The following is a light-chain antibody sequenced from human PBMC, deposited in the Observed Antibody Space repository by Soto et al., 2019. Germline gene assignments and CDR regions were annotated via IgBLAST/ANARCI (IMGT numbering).Light chain of an antibody. CDR3: LQYNNWLT. V-gene: IGKV3-15*01. CDR2: DAS. Sequence: EIVMTHSPATLSVSPGETVNLSCRASQSVSSSLAWYQQKPGQAPRLLIYDASTRATGIPARFSGSGSGTEFTLTISSLQSEDFAFYYCLQYNNWLTFGGGTKVDIK. CDR1: QSVSSS. J-gene: IGKJ4*01.